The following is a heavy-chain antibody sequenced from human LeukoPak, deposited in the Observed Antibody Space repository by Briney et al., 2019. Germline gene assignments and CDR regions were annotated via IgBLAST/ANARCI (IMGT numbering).Heavy chain of an antibody. CDR2: ISYDGSNK. CDR1: GFTFSSYA. D-gene: IGHD1-14*01. J-gene: IGHJ6*03. Sequence: PGGSLRLSCAASGFTFSSYAMHWVRQAPGKGLDWVAVISYDGSNKYYADSVKGRFTISRDNAKNSLYLQMNSLRAEDTAVYYCARDPRGDGVPEPYYYYMDVWGKGTKVTVSS. V-gene: IGHV3-30*04. CDR3: ARDPRGDGVPEPYYYYMDV.